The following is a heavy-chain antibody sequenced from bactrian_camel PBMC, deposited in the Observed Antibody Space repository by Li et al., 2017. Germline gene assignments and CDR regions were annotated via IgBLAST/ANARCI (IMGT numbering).Heavy chain of an antibody. CDR1: LYAYTTAC. J-gene: IGHJ4*01. CDR3: AGSRTYCSSNEFVY. V-gene: IGHV3S53*01. CDR2: IDIYDRI. Sequence: HVQLVESGGGSVEAGKSLRLACVPHLYAYTTACMAWFRQAPGKDREGVATIDIYDRISYADSVKGRFTISQDNAKNTVYLEMNSLKPEDTAMYYCAGSRTYCSSNEFVYWGQGTQVTVS. D-gene: IGHD3*01.